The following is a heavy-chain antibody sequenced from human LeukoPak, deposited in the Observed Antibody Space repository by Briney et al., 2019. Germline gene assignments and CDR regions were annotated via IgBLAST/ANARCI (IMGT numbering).Heavy chain of an antibody. V-gene: IGHV4-4*07. J-gene: IGHJ3*02. D-gene: IGHD6-6*01. CDR2: TIASGTT. CDR1: GSSISTYY. Sequence: SETLSLTCTVSGSSISTYYWSWIQQAAGKGLEWIGRTIASGTTNFNSSLKNRLTMSIDTSKNQFSLNLNSVTAADTAVYYCAREYSTSSRVFDIWGQGTMVTVSS. CDR3: AREYSTSSRVFDI.